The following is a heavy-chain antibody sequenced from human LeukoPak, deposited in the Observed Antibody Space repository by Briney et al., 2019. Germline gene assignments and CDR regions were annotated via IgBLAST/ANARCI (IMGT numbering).Heavy chain of an antibody. V-gene: IGHV3-7*01. CDR2: IKQDESEK. CDR1: GFTFSSYG. Sequence: GGSLRLSCSASGFTFSSYGMHWVRQAPGKGLEWVASIKQDESEKYYVDSVKGRFTISRDNAKNSLYLQMISRRAEDTAVYYCASGTVAGIGLAYWGQGTLVTVSS. J-gene: IGHJ4*02. D-gene: IGHD6-19*01. CDR3: ASGTVAGIGLAY.